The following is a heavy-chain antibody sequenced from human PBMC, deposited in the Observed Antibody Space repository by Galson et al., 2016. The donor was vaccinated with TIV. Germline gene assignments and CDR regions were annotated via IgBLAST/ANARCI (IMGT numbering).Heavy chain of an antibody. Sequence: SVKVSCKASGFTFVGYYLYWVRQAPGQGLEWMGWINPSGGAIYAQKFQDRVIMTRDTYITTAYREMRSRRFDDTAVYYGAGGGGSHWGYYWGQGTLVTVSS. CDR2: INPSGGA. J-gene: IGHJ4*02. V-gene: IGHV1-2*02. D-gene: IGHD3-16*01. CDR3: AGGGGSHWGYY. CDR1: GFTFVGYY.